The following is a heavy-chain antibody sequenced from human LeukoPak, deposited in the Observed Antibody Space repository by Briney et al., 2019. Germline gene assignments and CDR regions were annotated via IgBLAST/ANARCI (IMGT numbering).Heavy chain of an antibody. CDR1: GGSISSYY. Sequence: SETLSLTCTVSGGSISSYYCSWIRQPAGKGLEWIGRIYTSGSTNYNPSLKSRVTMSLDTSKTPFSLKLSSVTAADTAVYYCARETYNWSARRPQISYYCVDVWGKGTTVTISS. D-gene: IGHD1-20*01. CDR3: ARETYNWSARRPQISYYCVDV. V-gene: IGHV4-4*07. J-gene: IGHJ6*03. CDR2: IYTSGST.